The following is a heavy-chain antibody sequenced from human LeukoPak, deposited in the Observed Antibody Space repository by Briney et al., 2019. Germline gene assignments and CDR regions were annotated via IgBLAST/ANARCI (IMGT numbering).Heavy chain of an antibody. CDR1: GGTFSSFT. Sequence: ASVKVSCKTSGGTFSSFTISWVRQAPGQGLEWMGWINPNSGGTNYAQKFQGRVTMTRDTSISTAYMELSRLRSDDTAVYYCASMGQYCSGGSCYPGDYYYYYYMDVWGKGTTATVSS. CDR2: INPNSGGT. V-gene: IGHV1-2*02. D-gene: IGHD2-15*01. CDR3: ASMGQYCSGGSCYPGDYYYYYYMDV. J-gene: IGHJ6*03.